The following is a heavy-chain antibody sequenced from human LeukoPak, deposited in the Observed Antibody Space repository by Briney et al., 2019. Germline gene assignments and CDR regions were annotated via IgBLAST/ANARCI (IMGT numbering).Heavy chain of an antibody. CDR1: GGSISSYY. CDR3: ARGTIAVARN. D-gene: IGHD6-19*01. J-gene: IGHJ4*02. CDR2: ISYSGST. Sequence: SETLSLTCTVSGGSISSYYWSWIRQPPGKGLEWIGYISYSGSTNYNPSLKSRVTISVDTSKNHFSLKPSSVAAADTAVYYCARGTIAVARNWGQGTLVTVSS. V-gene: IGHV4-59*01.